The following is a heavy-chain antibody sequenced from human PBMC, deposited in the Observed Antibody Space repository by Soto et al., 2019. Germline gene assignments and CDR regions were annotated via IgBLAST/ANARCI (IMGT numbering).Heavy chain of an antibody. Sequence: PGGSLRLSCTASGFTFSSYGMHWIRQAPGKGLEWVAVLSFDGHHKYFADSVKGRFTISRDNSKNTLYLQMNSLRAEDTAVYYCAKVLLPDDFDRTGLALWGQGTLVT. J-gene: IGHJ5*02. CDR2: LSFDGHHK. D-gene: IGHD2-8*02. CDR1: GFTFSSYG. CDR3: AKVLLPDDFDRTGLAL. V-gene: IGHV3-30*18.